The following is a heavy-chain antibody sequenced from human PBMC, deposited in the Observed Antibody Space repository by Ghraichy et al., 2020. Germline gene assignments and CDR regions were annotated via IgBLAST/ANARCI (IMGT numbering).Heavy chain of an antibody. CDR3: ARASPNTYYYDSSGYHFDY. CDR2: ISSSSGTI. V-gene: IGHV3-48*02. J-gene: IGHJ4*02. CDR1: GFTFSSYR. D-gene: IGHD3-22*01. Sequence: GGSLRLSCAASGFTFSSYRINWVRQAPGKGLEWVSYISSSSGTIYYADSVRGRFTISRDNAKNSLYLQMNSLRDEDTAVYYCARASPNTYYYDSSGYHFDYWGQGTLVTVSS.